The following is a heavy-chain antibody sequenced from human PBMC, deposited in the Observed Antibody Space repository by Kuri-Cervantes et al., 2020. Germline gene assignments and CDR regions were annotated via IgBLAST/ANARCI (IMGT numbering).Heavy chain of an antibody. CDR3: ARGYYFDKFWFDP. J-gene: IGHJ5*02. D-gene: IGHD3-3*01. CDR2: IYPGDSDT. Sequence: GGSLRLSCKGSGYSFTSYWIGWVRQMPGKGLEWMGIIYPGDSDTRYSPSFQGQVTISADKSISTAYLQWSSLKASDTAMYYCARGYYFDKFWFDPWGQGTLVTVSS. V-gene: IGHV5-51*01. CDR1: GYSFTSYW.